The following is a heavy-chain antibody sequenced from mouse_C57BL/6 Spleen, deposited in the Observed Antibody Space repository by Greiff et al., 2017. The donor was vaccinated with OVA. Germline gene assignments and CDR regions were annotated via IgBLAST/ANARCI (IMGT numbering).Heavy chain of an antibody. Sequence: EVMLVESGEGLVKPGGSLKLSCAASGFTFSSYAMSWVRQTPEKRLEWVAYISSGGDYIDYADTVKGRFTISRDNARNTLYLQMRSLKSEDTAMYYCTRVEGVPYYFDYWGQGTTLTVSS. CDR3: TRVEGVPYYFDY. J-gene: IGHJ2*01. CDR1: GFTFSSYA. V-gene: IGHV5-9-1*02. CDR2: ISSGGDYI.